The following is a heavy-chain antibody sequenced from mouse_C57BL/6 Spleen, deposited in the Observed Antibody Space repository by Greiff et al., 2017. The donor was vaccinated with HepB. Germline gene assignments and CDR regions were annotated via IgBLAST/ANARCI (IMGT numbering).Heavy chain of an antibody. J-gene: IGHJ2*01. CDR1: GYAFSSSW. CDR3: ARRITTVVANFDY. CDR2: IYPGDGDT. V-gene: IGHV1-82*01. D-gene: IGHD1-1*01. Sequence: QVQLKQSGPELVKPGASVKISCKASGYAFSSSWMNWVKQRPGKGLEWIGRIYPGDGDTNYNGKFKGKATLTADKSSSTAYKQLSSLTSEDAAVYFCARRITTVVANFDYWGQGTTLTVSS.